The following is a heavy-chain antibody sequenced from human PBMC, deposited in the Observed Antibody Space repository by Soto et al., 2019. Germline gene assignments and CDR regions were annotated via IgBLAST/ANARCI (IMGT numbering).Heavy chain of an antibody. D-gene: IGHD5-18*01. V-gene: IGHV3-74*01. Sequence: EVQLVESGGGLVQPGGSLRLSCAASGFPFSSYWMHWVRQAPGKGLVWVSRINSDGSSTSYADSVKGRFTISRDNAKNTLYLQMNSLRAEDTAVYYCARDPMVDTAMVAPYFDYWGQGTLVTVSS. CDR1: GFPFSSYW. CDR2: INSDGSST. CDR3: ARDPMVDTAMVAPYFDY. J-gene: IGHJ4*02.